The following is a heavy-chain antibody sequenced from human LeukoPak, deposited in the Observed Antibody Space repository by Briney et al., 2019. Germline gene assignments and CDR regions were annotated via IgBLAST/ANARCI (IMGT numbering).Heavy chain of an antibody. J-gene: IGHJ6*02. D-gene: IGHD3-22*01. CDR3: ARAGQNYYDSSGYYSYYGMDV. CDR2: INPNSGGT. CDR1: GYTFTGYY. V-gene: IGHV1-2*04. Sequence: ASVKVSCKASGYTFTGYYMHWVRQAPGQGLEWMGRINPNSGGTNYAQKFQGWVTMTRDTSISTAYMELSRLRSDDTAVYYCARAGQNYYDSSGYYSYYGMDVWGQGTTVTVSS.